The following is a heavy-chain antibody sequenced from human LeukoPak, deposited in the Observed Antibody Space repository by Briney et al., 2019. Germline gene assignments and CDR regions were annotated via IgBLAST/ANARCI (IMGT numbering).Heavy chain of an antibody. CDR3: AKVLRTSFDGSGSYLLGMDV. J-gene: IGHJ6*02. Sequence: GGSLRLSCAASGFTFSSYAMSWVRQAPGKGLKWVSAISGSGGSTYYADSVKGRFTISRDNSKNTLYLQMNSLRAEDTAVYYCAKVLRTSFDGSGSYLLGMDVRGQGTTVTVSS. CDR1: GFTFSSYA. D-gene: IGHD3-10*01. V-gene: IGHV3-23*01. CDR2: ISGSGGST.